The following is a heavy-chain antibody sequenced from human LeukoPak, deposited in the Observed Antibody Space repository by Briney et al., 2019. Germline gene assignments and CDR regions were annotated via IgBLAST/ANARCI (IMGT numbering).Heavy chain of an antibody. CDR1: GGSISSYH. V-gene: IGHV4-59*04. CDR2: IYHSGNT. J-gene: IGHJ3*02. CDR3: ARDMSTQPNLEWLLADAFDI. Sequence: PSETLSLTCTVSGGSISSYHWSWLRQPPGKGLEWIGNIYHSGNTYYNPSLKSRVTISLDTSKNQFSLNLSSVTAADTAVYYCARDMSTQPNLEWLLADAFDIWGQGTMVTVSS. D-gene: IGHD3-3*01.